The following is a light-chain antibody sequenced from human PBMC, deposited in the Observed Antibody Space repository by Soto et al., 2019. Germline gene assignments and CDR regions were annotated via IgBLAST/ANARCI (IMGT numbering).Light chain of an antibody. J-gene: IGLJ1*01. CDR1: SIDVGGYNY. CDR3: GSYTSSNTLV. Sequence: QSALTQPASVSGSPGRSIPISCIGTSIDVGGYNYVSWYQQHPGKAPKLLIYEVTYRPSGVSNRFSGSKSGNTASLTISGLQAEDEADYFCGSYTSSNTLVFGTGTKLTVL. V-gene: IGLV2-14*03. CDR2: EVT.